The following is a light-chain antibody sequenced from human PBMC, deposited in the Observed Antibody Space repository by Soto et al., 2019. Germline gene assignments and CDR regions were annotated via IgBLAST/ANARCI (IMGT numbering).Light chain of an antibody. Sequence: QSVLTQPPSASGTPGQRVTISCSGSTSNIGSNYVYWYQQLPGTAPKLLIYRNNQRPSGVPDRFSGAKSGTSAFLAISGLRTEDEADYSCATWDDSLSGYIFGTGTKVTVL. J-gene: IGLJ1*01. V-gene: IGLV1-47*01. CDR1: TSNIGSNY. CDR3: ATWDDSLSGYI. CDR2: RNN.